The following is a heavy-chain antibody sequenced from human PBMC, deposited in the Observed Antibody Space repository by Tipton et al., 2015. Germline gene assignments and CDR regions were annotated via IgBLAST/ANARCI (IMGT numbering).Heavy chain of an antibody. Sequence: LRLSCTVSGDSFRDYYWAWIRQPAGKGLEWIGHIYSSGSSKYSPSLKSRATMSIDTSKNQFSLKLTSVTAADTAIYYCGRDRLAVAGIDYWGQGTLVTVSS. J-gene: IGHJ4*02. CDR3: GRDRLAVAGIDY. V-gene: IGHV4-4*07. D-gene: IGHD6-19*01. CDR2: IYSSGSS. CDR1: GDSFRDYY.